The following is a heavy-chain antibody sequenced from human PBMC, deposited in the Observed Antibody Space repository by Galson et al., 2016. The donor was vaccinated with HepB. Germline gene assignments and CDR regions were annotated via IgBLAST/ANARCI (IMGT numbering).Heavy chain of an antibody. J-gene: IGHJ4*02. V-gene: IGHV5-51*01. CDR2: IYPGDSDT. CDR3: ARTRYCSSTTCPTPHLTFDY. Sequence: QSGAEVKKPGESLKISCQGSTYIFSNYWIGWVRQMPGKGLEWMGIIYPGDSDTRYSPSFQGQVTISADKSISTAYLQWSSLKASDTAMYYCARTRYCSSTTCPTPHLTFDYWGQGTLVTVSS. CDR1: TYIFSNYW. D-gene: IGHD2-2*01.